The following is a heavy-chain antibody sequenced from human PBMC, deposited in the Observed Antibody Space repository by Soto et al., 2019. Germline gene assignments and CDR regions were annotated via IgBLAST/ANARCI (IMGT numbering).Heavy chain of an antibody. V-gene: IGHV3-23*01. CDR3: AKVIGDTATRYYYYGMDV. J-gene: IGHJ6*02. Sequence: GGSLRLSCAASGFTFSSYAMSWVRQAPGKGLEWVSAISGSGGSAYYADSVKGRFTISRDNSKNTLYLQMNSLRAEDTAVYYCAKVIGDTATRYYYYGMDVWGQGTTVTVSS. D-gene: IGHD5-18*01. CDR1: GFTFSSYA. CDR2: ISGSGGSA.